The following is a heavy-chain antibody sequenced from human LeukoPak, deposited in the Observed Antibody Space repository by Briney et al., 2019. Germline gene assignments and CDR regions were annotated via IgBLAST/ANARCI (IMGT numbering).Heavy chain of an antibody. CDR1: GLTFSNYW. V-gene: IGHV3-7*03. CDR3: ARDGFGTGSN. J-gene: IGHJ4*02. Sequence: GGSLRLTCAASGLTFSNYWMDWVRQAPGKGLEWVANIKQDGNEKNYVDSVKGRFIIPRDNAKNSLYLQMNTLRADDTAVYYCARDGFGTGSNWGQGTLVTVSS. D-gene: IGHD3-16*01. CDR2: IKQDGNEK.